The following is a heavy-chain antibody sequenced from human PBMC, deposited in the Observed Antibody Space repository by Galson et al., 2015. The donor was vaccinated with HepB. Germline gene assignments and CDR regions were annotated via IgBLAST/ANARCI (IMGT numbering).Heavy chain of an antibody. J-gene: IGHJ6*03. D-gene: IGHD3-3*01. CDR2: IVVGSSNT. Sequence: SVKVSCKASGFTFTSSAVQWVRQARGQRLEWIGWIVVGSSNTNYAQKFQERVTITRDMSTSTAYMELSSLRSEATAVYYCAADLGSYCVFWSGYLTEYYYDMDGWGKGTPVTVS. CDR3: AADLGSYCVFWSGYLTEYYYDMDG. V-gene: IGHV1-58*01. CDR1: GFTFTSSA.